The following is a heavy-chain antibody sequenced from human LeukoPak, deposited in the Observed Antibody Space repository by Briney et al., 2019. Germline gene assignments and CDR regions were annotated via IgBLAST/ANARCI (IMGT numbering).Heavy chain of an antibody. Sequence: GWFSVFSGSVGSTYYADSVKGRFTISRDNSKTTLYLQMNSLSAEDTAVYYCAKALYSSRVWGQGPLVTVSS. D-gene: IGHD6-13*01. CDR3: AKALYSSRV. V-gene: IGHV3-23*01. J-gene: IGHJ4*02. CDR2: FSGSVGST.